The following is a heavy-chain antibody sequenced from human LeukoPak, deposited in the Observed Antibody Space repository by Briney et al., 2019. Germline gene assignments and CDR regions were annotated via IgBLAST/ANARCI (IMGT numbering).Heavy chain of an antibody. V-gene: IGHV3-21*01. CDR2: ITTISHYI. CDR1: GFTLSDYH. CDR3: ARSGGPGTYHQLRYNWFDP. J-gene: IGHJ5*01. D-gene: IGHD3-10*01. Sequence: GGSLRLSCAASGFTLSDYHMNWVRQAPGKGLEWLSSITTISHYIYYAGAVRGRFTISRDNAKNSLYLQMNSLRGEDTAVYYCARSGGPGTYHQLRYNWFDPWGQGTTVTVSS.